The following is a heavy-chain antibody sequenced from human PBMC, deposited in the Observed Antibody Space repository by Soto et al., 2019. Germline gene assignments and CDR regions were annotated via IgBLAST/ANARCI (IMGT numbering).Heavy chain of an antibody. J-gene: IGHJ6*02. CDR2: IDPTDSYT. CDR3: ARRRSVAYYGMDG. V-gene: IGHV5-10-1*01. D-gene: IGHD5-12*01. CDR1: GYPFNPYW. Sequence: PRHSLKLSCTRSGYPFNPYWTTWVRQMPGKGLEWMGRIDPTDSYTKYNSSFEGHVTISADKSINTVYLQWSSLKASDSAMYYCARRRSVAYYGMDGWGQGTPVTVSS.